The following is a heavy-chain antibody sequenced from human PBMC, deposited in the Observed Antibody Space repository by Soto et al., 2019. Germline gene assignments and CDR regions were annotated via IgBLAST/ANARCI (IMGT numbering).Heavy chain of an antibody. Sequence: SETLSLTCAVSGGSISSGGYSWSWIRQPPGKGLEWIGYIYHSGSTYYNPSLKSRVTISVDRSKNQFSLKLSSVTAADTAVYYCARIQRIITGTTKWFDPWGQGTLVTVSS. CDR2: IYHSGST. CDR1: GGSISSGGYS. CDR3: ARIQRIITGTTKWFDP. J-gene: IGHJ5*02. V-gene: IGHV4-30-2*01. D-gene: IGHD1-7*01.